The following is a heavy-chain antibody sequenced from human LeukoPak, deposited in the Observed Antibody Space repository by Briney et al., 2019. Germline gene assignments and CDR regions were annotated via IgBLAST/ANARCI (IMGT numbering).Heavy chain of an antibody. CDR2: IIPIFGTA. V-gene: IGHV1-69*05. Sequence: ASVKVPCKASGGTFSSYAISWVRQAPGQGLEWMGGIIPIFGTANYAQKFQGRVTITTDESTSTAYMELRSLRSDDTAVYYCAREITRLRSPFDPWGQGTLVTVSS. CDR3: AREITRLRSPFDP. J-gene: IGHJ5*02. D-gene: IGHD4-17*01. CDR1: GGTFSSYA.